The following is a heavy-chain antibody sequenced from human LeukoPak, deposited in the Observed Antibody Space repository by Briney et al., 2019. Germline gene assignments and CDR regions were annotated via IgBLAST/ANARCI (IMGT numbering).Heavy chain of an antibody. CDR2: INAGNGNT. D-gene: IGHD4-23*01. J-gene: IGHJ4*02. CDR3: ARGMYGGNRYYFDY. Sequence: ASVKVSCKASGYSFTSHYMHWVRQAPGQRLEWMGWINAGNGNTKYSQEFQGRVTITRDTSASTAYMELSSLRSEDMAVYYCARGMYGGNRYYFDYWGQGTLVTVSS. CDR1: GYSFTSHY. V-gene: IGHV1-3*03.